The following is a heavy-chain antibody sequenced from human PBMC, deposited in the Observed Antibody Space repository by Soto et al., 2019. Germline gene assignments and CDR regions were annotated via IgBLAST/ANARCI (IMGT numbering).Heavy chain of an antibody. V-gene: IGHV3-7*01. Sequence: PGGSLRLSCAASGFTLSTYWMSWVRQAPGKGLEWVANIKQDGSEKYYVDSVKGRFTISRDNAKNSLYLQMNSLRAEDTAVYYCAGRRGCGYWGQGTPVTVSS. CDR3: AGRRGCGY. D-gene: IGHD2-21*01. J-gene: IGHJ4*02. CDR2: IKQDGSEK. CDR1: GFTLSTYW.